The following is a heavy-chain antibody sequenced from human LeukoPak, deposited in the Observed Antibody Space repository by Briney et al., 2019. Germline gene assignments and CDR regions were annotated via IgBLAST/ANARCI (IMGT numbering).Heavy chain of an antibody. V-gene: IGHV1-69*05. Sequence: ASVKVSCKASGGTFSSYAISWVRQAPGRGLEWMGGIIPIFGTANYAQKFQGRVTMTRDTSTSTVYMELSSLRSEDTAVYYCARKSIKAAAGFDYWGQGTLVTVSS. CDR2: IIPIFGTA. J-gene: IGHJ4*02. D-gene: IGHD6-13*01. CDR3: ARKSIKAAAGFDY. CDR1: GGTFSSYA.